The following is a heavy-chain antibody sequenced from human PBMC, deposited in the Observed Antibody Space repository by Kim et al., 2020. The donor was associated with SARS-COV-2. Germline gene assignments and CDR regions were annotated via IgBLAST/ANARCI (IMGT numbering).Heavy chain of an antibody. CDR3: ARGRDTAMVSSWFDP. Sequence: GGSLRLSCAASGFTFSSYSMNWVRQAPGKGLEWVSSISSSSSYIYYADSVKGRFTISRDNAKNSLYLQMNSLRAEDTAVYYCARGRDTAMVSSWFDPWGQGTLVTVSS. CDR1: GFTFSSYS. D-gene: IGHD5-18*01. V-gene: IGHV3-21*01. CDR2: ISSSSSYI. J-gene: IGHJ5*02.